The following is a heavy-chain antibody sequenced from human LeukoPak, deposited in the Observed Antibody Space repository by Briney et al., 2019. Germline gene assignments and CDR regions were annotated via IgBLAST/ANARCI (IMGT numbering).Heavy chain of an antibody. D-gene: IGHD3-9*01. V-gene: IGHV3-48*02. CDR3: ASDQRYAFDY. J-gene: IGHJ4*02. CDR2: IRTSAEGANYA. CDR1: GFTFRNYA. Sequence: GGSLRLTCAASGFTFRNYAMNWVRQAPGKGREGVSNIRTSAEGANYAYYADSVKGRVTISRDDAKNTLYLHMNSLRDDDTAVYYCASDQRYAFDYWGQGILVTVSS.